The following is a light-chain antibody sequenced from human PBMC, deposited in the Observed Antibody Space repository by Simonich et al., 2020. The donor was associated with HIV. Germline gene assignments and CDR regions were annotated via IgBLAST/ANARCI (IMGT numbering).Light chain of an antibody. Sequence: DIQMTQSPSSLSASVGDRVTITCRASQSLSNYLNWFQQKPGKAPKLLIYAASRLQSGVPSRFSGSGSGTDFTLTISSLQPEDFATYYCQQANTFPRTFGQGTKVEIK. V-gene: IGKV1-39*01. CDR3: QQANTFPRT. CDR2: AAS. CDR1: QSLSNY. J-gene: IGKJ1*01.